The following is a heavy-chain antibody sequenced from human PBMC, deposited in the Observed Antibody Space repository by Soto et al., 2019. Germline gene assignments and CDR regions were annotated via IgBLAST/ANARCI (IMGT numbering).Heavy chain of an antibody. CDR2: IYPDDSET. CDR3: ARRRGMDV. J-gene: IGHJ6*02. CDR1: GYIFSSYW. Sequence: PGESLKISCKGSGYIFSSYWINWVRQMPGKGLEWMGIIYPDDSETRYSPSFQGQVTIPVDKSTSSAYLQWRSLKASDSAMYYCARRRGMDVWGQGTTVTVSS. V-gene: IGHV5-51*01.